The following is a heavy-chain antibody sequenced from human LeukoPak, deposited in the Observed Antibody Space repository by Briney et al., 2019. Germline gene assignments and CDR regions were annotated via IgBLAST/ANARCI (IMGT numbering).Heavy chain of an antibody. CDR3: ARAPSSGWYSDY. J-gene: IGHJ4*02. Sequence: TSQTLSLTCTVSGGSITSGGYYWSWIRQHPGMGLEWIGYIFYSGSTYYNPSLKSRVTFSVDTSKNQFSLKLSSVTAADTAVYYCARAPSSGWYSDYWGQGTLVTVSS. CDR2: IFYSGST. CDR1: GGSITSGGYY. D-gene: IGHD6-19*01. V-gene: IGHV4-31*03.